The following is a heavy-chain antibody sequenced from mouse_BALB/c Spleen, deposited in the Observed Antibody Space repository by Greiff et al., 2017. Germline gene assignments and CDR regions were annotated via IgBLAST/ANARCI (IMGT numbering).Heavy chain of an antibody. D-gene: IGHD1-1*01. CDR3: ARGTTVVAKAMDY. Sequence: EVKLMESGAELVRPGALVKLSCKASGFNIKDYYMHWVKQRPEQGLEWIGWIDPENGNTIYDPKFQGKASITADTSSNTAYLQLSSLTSEDTAVYYCARGTTVVAKAMDYWGQGTSVTVSS. V-gene: IGHV14-1*02. CDR1: GFNIKDYY. J-gene: IGHJ4*01. CDR2: IDPENGNT.